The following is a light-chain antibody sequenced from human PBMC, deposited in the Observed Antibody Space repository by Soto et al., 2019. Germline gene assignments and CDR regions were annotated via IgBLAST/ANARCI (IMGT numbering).Light chain of an antibody. V-gene: IGLV2-14*01. Sequence: QSVVTQPASVSGSPGQSITISCTGTRSDFGNYIFGSWYQQHPVKAPKLMISEVSNRPSGVSNLFSGSKSGNTASLAISGLQADDEPDYYCSSYTSTSTFVFGNGTKVTVL. CDR2: EVS. CDR3: SSYTSTSTFV. CDR1: RSDFGNYIF. J-gene: IGLJ1*01.